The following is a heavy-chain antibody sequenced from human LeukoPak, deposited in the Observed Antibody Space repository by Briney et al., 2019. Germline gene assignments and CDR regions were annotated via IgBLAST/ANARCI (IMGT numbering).Heavy chain of an antibody. CDR3: ATRPILEWLPVDMDV. Sequence: ASVTVSCKVSGYTLTELSMHWVRQAPGKGLEWMGGFDPEDGETIYAQKFQGRVTMTEDTSTDTAYMELSSLRSEDTAVYYCATRPILEWLPVDMDVWGKGTTVTVSS. J-gene: IGHJ6*03. CDR2: FDPEDGET. CDR1: GYTLTELS. D-gene: IGHD3-3*01. V-gene: IGHV1-24*01.